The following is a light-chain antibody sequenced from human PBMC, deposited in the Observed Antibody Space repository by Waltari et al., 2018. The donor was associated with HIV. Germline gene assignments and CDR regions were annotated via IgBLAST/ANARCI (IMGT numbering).Light chain of an antibody. CDR1: SSNIGSNY. CDR3: ATWDDSLSVVV. CDR2: RNN. V-gene: IGLV1-47*01. J-gene: IGLJ2*01. Sequence: QSVLTQPPSVSGTPGQRVTISCSGSSSNIGSNYVYWYQQLPGTAPKLLIDRNNQRPSGGPDRFSGSKSGTSASLAISGLRSEDEADYYCATWDDSLSVVVFGGGTKLTVL.